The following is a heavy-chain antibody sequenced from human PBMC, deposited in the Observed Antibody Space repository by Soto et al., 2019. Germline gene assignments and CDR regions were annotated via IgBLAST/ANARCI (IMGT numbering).Heavy chain of an antibody. CDR2: IYYSGST. CDR3: AREDGSPNPPYFDY. Sequence: PSETLSLTCTVSGGSISSGGYYWSWIRQHPGKGLEWIGYIYYSGSTYYNPSLKSRVTISVDTSKNQFSLKLSSVTAADTAVYYCAREDGSPNPPYFDYWGQGTLVTVSS. D-gene: IGHD1-26*01. CDR1: GGSISSGGYY. V-gene: IGHV4-31*03. J-gene: IGHJ4*02.